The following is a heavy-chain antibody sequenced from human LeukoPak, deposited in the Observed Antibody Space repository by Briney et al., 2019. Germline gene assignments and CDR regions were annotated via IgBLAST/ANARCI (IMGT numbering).Heavy chain of an antibody. CDR3: ARESPNYVAFDI. J-gene: IGHJ3*02. D-gene: IGHD1-7*01. CDR1: GFTFSSYE. Sequence: GGSLRLYCAASGFTFSSYEMNWVRQAPGKGLDWVSYISSSGSTIYYADSVKGRFTISRHNAKNSLYLQMNSLRAEDTAVYYCARESPNYVAFDIWGQGTMVTVSS. V-gene: IGHV3-48*03. CDR2: ISSSGSTI.